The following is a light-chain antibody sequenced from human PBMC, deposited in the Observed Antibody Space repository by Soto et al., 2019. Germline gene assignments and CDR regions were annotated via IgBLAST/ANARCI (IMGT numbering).Light chain of an antibody. CDR1: SSDVGGYNY. CDR3: SSYTSSSTYV. Sequence: QSVLTQPASVSGSPGQSITISCTGTSSDVGGYNYVSWYQQHPGKAPKLMIYDVTNRPSGVSYRFSGSKSGNTASLTISGLQAEDEAHYYSSSYTSSSTYVFGTGTKLTVL. CDR2: DVT. V-gene: IGLV2-14*01. J-gene: IGLJ1*01.